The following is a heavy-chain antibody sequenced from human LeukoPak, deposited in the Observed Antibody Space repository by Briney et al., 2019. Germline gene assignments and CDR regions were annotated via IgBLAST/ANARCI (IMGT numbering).Heavy chain of an antibody. CDR1: GFTFRSYE. CDR3: AVLDGGISFDV. J-gene: IGHJ3*01. CDR2: ISNGGTTK. D-gene: IGHD2-15*01. V-gene: IGHV3-48*03. Sequence: PGGSLRLSCAASGFTFRSYEMNWVRQAPGKGLEWVSYISNGGTTKHYADSERGCFTISRDNVQNSLFLEMNSLSAEDTGMYYCAVLDGGISFDVWGQGTTVTVSS.